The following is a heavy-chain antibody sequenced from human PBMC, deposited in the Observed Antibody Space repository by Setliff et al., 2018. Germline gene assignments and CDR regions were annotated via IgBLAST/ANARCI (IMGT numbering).Heavy chain of an antibody. V-gene: IGHV1-69*05. CDR3: AREGNYDYVWGSYRDDAFDI. CDR2: IIPIFGTA. D-gene: IGHD3-16*02. CDR1: GGTFSSYA. J-gene: IGHJ3*02. Sequence: ASVKVSCKASGGTFSSYAISWVRQAPGQGLEWMGGIIPIFGTANYAQKFQGRVTITTDESTSTAYTELSSLRSEDTAVYYCAREGNYDYVWGSYRDDAFDIWGQGTMVTVSS.